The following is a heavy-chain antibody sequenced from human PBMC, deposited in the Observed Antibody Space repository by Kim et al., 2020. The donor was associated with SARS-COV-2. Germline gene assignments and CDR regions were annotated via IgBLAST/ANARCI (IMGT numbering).Heavy chain of an antibody. CDR2: ST. V-gene: IGHV4-39*07. Sequence: STYYNPSLKSRVTISVDTSKNQFSLKLSSVTAADTAVYYCASAPSRYYGSWGQGPWSPSPQ. D-gene: IGHD1-26*01. CDR3: ASAPSRYYGS. J-gene: IGHJ1*01.